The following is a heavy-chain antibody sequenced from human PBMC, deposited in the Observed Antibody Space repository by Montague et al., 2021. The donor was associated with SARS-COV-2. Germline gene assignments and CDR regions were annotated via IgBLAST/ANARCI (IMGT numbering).Heavy chain of an antibody. Sequence: SETLSLTCAVSGGSIRNYYWSWIRQPPGRGLEWTAYIYDSGNVDYNPSLKSRVTILVDTSKNQFSLKLSSVTAADTAVYYCAAQTDYYYYSLDVWGQGTTATVSS. J-gene: IGHJ6*02. CDR2: IYDSGNV. CDR1: GGSIRNYY. V-gene: IGHV4-59*08. CDR3: AAQTDYYYYSLDV.